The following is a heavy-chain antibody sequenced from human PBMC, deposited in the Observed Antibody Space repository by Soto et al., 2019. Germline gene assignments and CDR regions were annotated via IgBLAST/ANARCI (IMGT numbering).Heavy chain of an antibody. Sequence: GGSLRLSCAASGFTFSSYGMHWVRQAPGKGLEWVAVIWYDGSNKYYADSVKGRFTISRDNSKNTLYLQMNSLRAEDTAVYYCARDHQSYDFWIGYYRKASGCYFDLWGRGTLVTVSA. V-gene: IGHV3-33*01. D-gene: IGHD3-3*01. CDR2: IWYDGSNK. J-gene: IGHJ2*01. CDR3: ARDHQSYDFWIGYYRKASGCYFDL. CDR1: GFTFSSYG.